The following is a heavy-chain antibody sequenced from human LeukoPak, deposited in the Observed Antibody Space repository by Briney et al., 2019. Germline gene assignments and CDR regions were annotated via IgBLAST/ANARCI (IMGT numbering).Heavy chain of an antibody. CDR2: IWYDGSNK. CDR1: GFTFSSYG. CDR3: ARDPSGSREFYYFDY. Sequence: GGSLRLSCAASGFTFSSYGMHWVRQAPGKGLEWVAVIWYDGSNKYYADSVKGRFTISRDNSKNTLYLQVNSLRAEDTAVYYCARDPSGSREFYYFDYWGQGTLVTASS. V-gene: IGHV3-33*01. J-gene: IGHJ4*02. D-gene: IGHD3-10*01.